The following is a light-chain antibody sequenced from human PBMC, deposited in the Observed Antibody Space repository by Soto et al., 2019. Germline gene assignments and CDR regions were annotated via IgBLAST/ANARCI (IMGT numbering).Light chain of an antibody. CDR1: QSIGTY. Sequence: DIQMTQSPPSLSASVGDRVTITCRASQSIGTYLNWYQEKPGKAPKVMIYAASNLEKGVPSRFGGSRSGTDFTLTITSLQRDDPAPYYCQQSSTTPWTFGQGTRVEIK. CDR2: AAS. V-gene: IGKV1-39*01. CDR3: QQSSTTPWT. J-gene: IGKJ1*01.